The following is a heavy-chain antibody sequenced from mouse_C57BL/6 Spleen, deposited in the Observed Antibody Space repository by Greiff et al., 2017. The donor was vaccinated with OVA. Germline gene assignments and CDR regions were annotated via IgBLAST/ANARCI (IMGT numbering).Heavy chain of an antibody. CDR2: IDPEDGET. V-gene: IGHV14-2*01. Sequence: EVQLQQSGAELVKPGASVKLSCTASGFNIKDYYMHWVKQRTEQGLEWIGRIDPEDGETKYAPKFQGKATITADTSSNTAYLQLSSLTSEDTAVYYCASWYSNDYAMDYWGQGTSVTVSS. CDR3: ASWYSNDYAMDY. D-gene: IGHD2-5*01. J-gene: IGHJ4*01. CDR1: GFNIKDYY.